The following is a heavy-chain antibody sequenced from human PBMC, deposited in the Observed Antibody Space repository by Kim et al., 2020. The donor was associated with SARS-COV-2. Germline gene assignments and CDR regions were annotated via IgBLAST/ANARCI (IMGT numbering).Heavy chain of an antibody. Sequence: SETLSLTCGVSVGSFSGYYWSWVRQPPGRGPEWIGDINHSGIINYNPTLKSRVTISMDTSRNQFSLKVTSVTAADTAVYYCARKGKYSYGSGNPWAWFDPWGQGTLVTVSS. CDR3: ARKGKYSYGSGNPWAWFDP. J-gene: IGHJ5*02. CDR2: INHSGII. D-gene: IGHD3-10*01. CDR1: VGSFSGYY. V-gene: IGHV4-34*01.